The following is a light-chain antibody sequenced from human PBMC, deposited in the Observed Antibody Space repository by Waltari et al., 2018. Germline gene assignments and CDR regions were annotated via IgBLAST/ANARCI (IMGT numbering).Light chain of an antibody. V-gene: IGLV3-19*01. CDR2: DKA. Sequence: SSELTQEPAVSVALGQTVRITCQGDSLRSYYASWYQQKPGQAPIFVIYDKANRPSGIPDRFSGSRSGATASLTITGAQAEEEADYYCCSRDTSGKHYVFGAGTKVTVL. CDR3: CSRDTSGKHYV. J-gene: IGLJ1*01. CDR1: SLRSYY.